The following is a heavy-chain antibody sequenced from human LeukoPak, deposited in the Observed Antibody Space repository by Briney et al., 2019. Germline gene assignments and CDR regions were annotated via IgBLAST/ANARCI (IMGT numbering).Heavy chain of an antibody. J-gene: IGHJ6*03. CDR3: ARDTVAGKKTEYMDV. CDR2: INTSGGST. CDR1: GGTFSSYA. D-gene: IGHD6-19*01. V-gene: IGHV1-46*01. Sequence: ASVKVSCKASGGTFSSYAISWVRQAPGQGLGWMGVINTSGGSTFYAQKFQGRVTMTRDMSTSTVYMELSSLRSEDTAVYYCARDTVAGKKTEYMDVWGKGTTVTVSS.